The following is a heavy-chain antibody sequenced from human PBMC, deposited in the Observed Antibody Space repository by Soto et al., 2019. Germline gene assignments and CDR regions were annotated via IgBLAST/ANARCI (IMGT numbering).Heavy chain of an antibody. D-gene: IGHD3-22*01. CDR2: MSPHSGNT. V-gene: IGHV1-8*01. CDR3: ARNTYNDAGPGYYYVDNWFDP. J-gene: IGHJ5*02. Sequence: QVQLVQSGAEVKKPGASVKVSCKASGYTFTSYDINWVRQATGQGLEWMGWMSPHSGNTGYAQKFQGRVTMTRNTSIRTAYMELCSLRSEDTAVYYCARNTYNDAGPGYYYVDNWFDPWGQGTLVTVSS. CDR1: GYTFTSYD.